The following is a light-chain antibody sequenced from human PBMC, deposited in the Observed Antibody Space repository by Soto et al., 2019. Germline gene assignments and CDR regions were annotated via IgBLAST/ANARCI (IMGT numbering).Light chain of an antibody. CDR1: SSDVGGYNY. V-gene: IGLV2-14*01. CDR2: DVS. Sequence: QSVLTQPASVSGSPGQSITISCTGTSSDVGGYNYVSWYQQHPGKAPKLMIYDVSYRPSGVSNRFSGSKSGNTASLTISGLQAEDAADYYCSSYTSSSTWVFGGGTQLTVL. J-gene: IGLJ3*02. CDR3: SSYTSSSTWV.